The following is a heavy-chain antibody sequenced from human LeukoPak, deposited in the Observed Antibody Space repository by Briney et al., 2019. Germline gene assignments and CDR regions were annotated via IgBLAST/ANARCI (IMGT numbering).Heavy chain of an antibody. CDR1: GFTFTTYW. CDR2: ISSSGSTI. Sequence: GESLRLSCAASGFTFTTYWMSWIRQAPGKGLEWVSYISSSGSTIYYADSVKGRFTISRDNAKNSLYLQMNSLRAEDTAVYYCARDGGYCSTTSCSPHFDYWGQGTLVTVSS. D-gene: IGHD2-2*03. CDR3: ARDGGYCSTTSCSPHFDY. V-gene: IGHV3-11*01. J-gene: IGHJ4*02.